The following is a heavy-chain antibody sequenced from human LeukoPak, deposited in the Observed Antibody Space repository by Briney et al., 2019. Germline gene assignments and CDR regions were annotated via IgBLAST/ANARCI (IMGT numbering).Heavy chain of an antibody. CDR2: INHSGST. D-gene: IGHD3-22*01. J-gene: IGHJ4*02. CDR3: ARGRQIGYYYDSSEGY. CDR1: GGPISSYY. Sequence: SETLSLTCTVSGGPISSYYWSWIRQPPGKGLEWIGEINHSGSTNYNPSLKSRVTISVDTSKNQFSLKLSSVTAADTAVYYCARGRQIGYYYDSSEGYWGQGTLVTVSS. V-gene: IGHV4-34*01.